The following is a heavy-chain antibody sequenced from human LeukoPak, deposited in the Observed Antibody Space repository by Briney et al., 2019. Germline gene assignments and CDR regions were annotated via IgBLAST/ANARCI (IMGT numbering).Heavy chain of an antibody. Sequence: GGSLRLSCVASGFNMGSYWMSWVRQTPGKGLEWVANIKQDESEKYYVESVKGRFTTSRDNAQNSVYLQMNNLRVEDTALYYCARVGISEWLLEDYWGQGTLVIVSS. D-gene: IGHD3-3*01. CDR3: ARVGISEWLLEDY. V-gene: IGHV3-7*01. CDR2: IKQDESEK. CDR1: GFNMGSYW. J-gene: IGHJ4*02.